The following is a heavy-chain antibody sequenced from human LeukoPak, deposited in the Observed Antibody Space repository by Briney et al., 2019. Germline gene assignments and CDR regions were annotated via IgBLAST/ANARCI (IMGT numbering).Heavy chain of an antibody. D-gene: IGHD2-2*01. CDR3: ARSRDAAFDI. CDR1: GFIFSTYS. J-gene: IGHJ3*02. Sequence: PGRSLRLSCATSGFIFSTYSMHWIRQGPGKGLVWVSRITSDGSKTDYADSVKGRFTIARDNTRNTLYLQMNSLRSEDTAVYYCARSRDAAFDIWGRGTMVTVSS. V-gene: IGHV3-74*01. CDR2: ITSDGSKT.